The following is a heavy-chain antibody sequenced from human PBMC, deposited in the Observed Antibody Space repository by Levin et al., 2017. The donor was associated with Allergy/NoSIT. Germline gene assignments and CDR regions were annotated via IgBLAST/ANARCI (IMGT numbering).Heavy chain of an antibody. D-gene: IGHD2-15*01. CDR3: AKARGEGMVADSLGS. V-gene: IGHV3-23*01. CDR1: GFDFGSHA. J-gene: IGHJ4*02. Sequence: GGSLRLSCAASGFDFGSHAMTWVRQAPGKGLEWVAGITGTGGSTYYSDSVRGRFTAYRDNSKNTLYLQLNNLRAEDTALYYCAKARGEGMVADSLGSWGQGTLVTVSS. CDR2: ITGTGGST.